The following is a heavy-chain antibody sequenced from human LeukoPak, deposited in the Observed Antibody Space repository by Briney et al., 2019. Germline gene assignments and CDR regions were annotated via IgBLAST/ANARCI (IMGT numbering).Heavy chain of an antibody. Sequence: PGGSLRLSCAASGFTFSSYAMHWVRQAPGKGLEGVAVISYDGSNKYYADSVKGRFTISRDNSKNTLYLQMNSLRAEDTAVYYCASPDIVVVTAIKPSNDYWGQGTLVTVSS. V-gene: IGHV3-30-3*01. CDR2: ISYDGSNK. J-gene: IGHJ4*02. CDR3: ASPDIVVVTAIKPSNDY. CDR1: GFTFSSYA. D-gene: IGHD2-21*02.